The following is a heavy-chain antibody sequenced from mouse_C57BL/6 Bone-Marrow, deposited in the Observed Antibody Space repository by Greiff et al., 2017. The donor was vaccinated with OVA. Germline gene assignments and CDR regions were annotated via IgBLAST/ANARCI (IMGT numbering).Heavy chain of an antibody. V-gene: IGHV1-64*01. CDR3: ERDGRDFDY. J-gene: IGHJ2*01. CDR1: GYTFTSYW. D-gene: IGHD1-1*01. CDR2: IHPNSGST. Sequence: QVQLQQPGAELVKPGASVKLSCKASGYTFTSYWMHWVKQRPGQGLEWIGIIHPNSGSTNYNEKFKSKATLTVDKSSSTAYMQLSSLTSEDSGVDYCERDGRDFDYWGQGTTLTVSS.